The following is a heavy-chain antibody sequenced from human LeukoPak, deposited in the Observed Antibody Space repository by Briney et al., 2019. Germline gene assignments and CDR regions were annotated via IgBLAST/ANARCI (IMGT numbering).Heavy chain of an antibody. CDR3: ARHVFGYGDWFDY. V-gene: IGHV4-34*01. J-gene: IGHJ4*02. D-gene: IGHD4-17*01. CDR2: INHSGST. Sequence: SETLSLTCAVYGGSFSGYYWSWIRQPPGKGLEWIGEINHSGSTNYNPSLKSRVTISVDTSKNQFSLKLSSVTAADTAVYYCARHVFGYGDWFDYWGQGTLVTVSS. CDR1: GGSFSGYY.